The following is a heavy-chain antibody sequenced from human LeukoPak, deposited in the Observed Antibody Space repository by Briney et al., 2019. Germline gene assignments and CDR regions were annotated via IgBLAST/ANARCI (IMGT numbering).Heavy chain of an antibody. CDR1: GFTFSSYA. CDR3: ARGGVGSSWYRYFDL. J-gene: IGHJ2*01. Sequence: GSLRLSCAASGFTFSSYAMSWVRQAPGKGLEWVSAISGSGGSTYYADSVKGRFTISRDNAKNSLYLQMNSLRAEDTAVYYCARGGVGSSWYRYFDLWGRGTLVTVSS. CDR2: ISGSGGST. V-gene: IGHV3-23*01. D-gene: IGHD6-13*01.